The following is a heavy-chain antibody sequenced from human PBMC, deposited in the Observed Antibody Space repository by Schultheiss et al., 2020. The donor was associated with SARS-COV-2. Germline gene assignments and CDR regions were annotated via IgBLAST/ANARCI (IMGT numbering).Heavy chain of an antibody. CDR2: INHSGST. CDR1: GGSFSGYY. CDR3: AREPIRTYSSSSKDY. V-gene: IGHV4-34*01. D-gene: IGHD6-6*01. Sequence: SQTLSLTCAVYGGSFSGYYWSWIRQPPGKGLEWIGEINHSGSTNYNPSLKSRVTISVDTSKNQFSLKLSFVTAADTAVYYCAREPIRTYSSSSKDYWGQGTLVTVSS. J-gene: IGHJ4*02.